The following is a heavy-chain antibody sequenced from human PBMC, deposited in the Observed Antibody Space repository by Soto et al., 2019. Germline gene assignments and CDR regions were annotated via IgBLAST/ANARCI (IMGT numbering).Heavy chain of an antibody. J-gene: IGHJ4*02. CDR2: ISYNGNSK. CDR1: GFTFSSYA. Sequence: QVQLVDSGGGVVQPGRSLRLSCAASGFTFSSYAMHWVRQAPGKGLEWVAVISYNGNSKYYADSVKGRFTISRDNSKNTLDLQMDSLSAEDTAVYYCARDLTDSGSYDYLDYWCQGSQVTVSS. D-gene: IGHD1-26*01. V-gene: IGHV3-30-3*01. CDR3: ARDLTDSGSYDYLDY.